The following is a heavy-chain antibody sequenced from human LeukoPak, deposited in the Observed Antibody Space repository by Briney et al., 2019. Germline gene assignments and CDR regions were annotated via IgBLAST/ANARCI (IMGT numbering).Heavy chain of an antibody. CDR1: GLTLSSYA. CDR2: ISGSGGST. V-gene: IGHV3-23*01. CDR3: ARDRDGYTSPYYYYGMDV. D-gene: IGHD5-24*01. Sequence: GGSLRLSCAASGLTLSSYAMSWVRQAPGKGLEWVSAISGSGGSTYYADSVKGRFTISRDNSKNTLYLQMNSLRAEDTAVYYCARDRDGYTSPYYYYGMDVWGQGTTVTVSS. J-gene: IGHJ6*02.